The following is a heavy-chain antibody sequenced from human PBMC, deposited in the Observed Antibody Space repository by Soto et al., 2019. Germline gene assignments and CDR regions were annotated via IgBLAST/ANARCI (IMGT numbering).Heavy chain of an antibody. V-gene: IGHV2-5*02. J-gene: IGHJ4*01. CDR1: GVSLSTSGVG. CDR2: IYWDDDK. D-gene: IGHD3-16*01. Sequence: QITLKESGPTLVNPTQNLTLTCTFSGVSLSTSGVGVGWFRQPPGKALEWLVLIYWDDDKRNSPSLKRRHTISKDTAKVHFVLTINNMHPFDPATYYCAHIRPAIGSMITSGRPTPYFVYWGQGTLLTVSS. CDR3: AHIRPAIGSMITSGRPTPYFVY.